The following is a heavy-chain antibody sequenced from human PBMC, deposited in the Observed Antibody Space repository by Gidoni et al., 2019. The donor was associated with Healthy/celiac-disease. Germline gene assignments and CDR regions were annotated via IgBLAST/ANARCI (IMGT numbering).Heavy chain of an antibody. J-gene: IGHJ4*02. CDR1: GFPFSYYY. D-gene: IGHD3-3*01. V-gene: IGHV3-11*06. CDR3: ATEKGAGEVYFDY. CDR2: ISSSSSYT. Sequence: QVQLVESGGGLVKPGGSLRLSCAASGFPFSYYYMSWIRQAPGKGLEWVSYISSSSSYTNYADSVKGRFTISRDNAKNSLYLQMNSLRAEDTAVYYCATEKGAGEVYFDYWGQGTLVTVSS.